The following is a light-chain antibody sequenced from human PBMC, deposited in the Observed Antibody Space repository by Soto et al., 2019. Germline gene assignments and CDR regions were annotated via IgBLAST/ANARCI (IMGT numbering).Light chain of an antibody. CDR3: QQYSGYPLT. Sequence: DIQMTQSPSSLSASVGDRVTLTCRASQAIGNDLGWFQQKPGKAPKRLIYAASSLQTGVPSRFSGSGSGTDFTLTVSSLQPEDFTTYYCQQYSGYPLTFGGGTKVDIK. CDR2: AAS. CDR1: QAIGND. J-gene: IGKJ4*01. V-gene: IGKV1-17*01.